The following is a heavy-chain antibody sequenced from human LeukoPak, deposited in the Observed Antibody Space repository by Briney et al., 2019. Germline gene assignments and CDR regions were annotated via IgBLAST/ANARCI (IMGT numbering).Heavy chain of an antibody. Sequence: GGSLRLSCAASGFTFSSYAMRWLPQAPGKGLVCVSAINGSGGSTYYADSVKGRFTISTDKSKSTLYLQMNSLRAEDTAVYYCAKDILGSYPHRGFWGQGTLVTVSS. V-gene: IGHV3-23*01. CDR2: INGSGGST. J-gene: IGHJ4*02. D-gene: IGHD3-16*02. CDR1: GFTFSSYA. CDR3: AKDILGSYPHRGF.